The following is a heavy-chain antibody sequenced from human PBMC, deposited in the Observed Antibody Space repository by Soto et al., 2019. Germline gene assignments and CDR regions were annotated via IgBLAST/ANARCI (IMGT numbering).Heavy chain of an antibody. V-gene: IGHV1-2*04. J-gene: IGHJ6*02. Sequence: ASVKVSCKASGYTFTGYYMHWVRQAPGQGLEWMGWINPNSGGTNYAQKFQGWVTMTRDTSISTAYMELSRLRSDDTAVYYCARVRPCSSTSCRYYYGMDVWGQGTTVTVSS. CDR1: GYTFTGYY. CDR3: ARVRPCSSTSCRYYYGMDV. CDR2: INPNSGGT. D-gene: IGHD2-2*01.